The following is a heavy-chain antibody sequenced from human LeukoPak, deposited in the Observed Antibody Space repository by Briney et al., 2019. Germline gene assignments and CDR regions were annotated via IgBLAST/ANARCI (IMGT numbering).Heavy chain of an antibody. CDR1: GYSNSHGYL. V-gene: IGHV4-38-2*02. D-gene: IGHD1-26*01. J-gene: IGHJ1*01. CDR3: ARSYSGSFLY. Sequence: SGTPSLTCTVSGYSNSHGYLLGLVRPPPGEGLEFIGSVYHGGNTYYKASLKSRVTISLDTSKNQFSLRLSSVTAADTAVYYCARSYSGSFLYWGQGSLVTVSS. CDR2: VYHGGNT.